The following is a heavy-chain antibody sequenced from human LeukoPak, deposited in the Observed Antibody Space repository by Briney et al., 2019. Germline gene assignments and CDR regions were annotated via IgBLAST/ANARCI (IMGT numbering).Heavy chain of an antibody. D-gene: IGHD3-22*01. Sequence: PGGSLRLSCAASGFTLDDYGMSWVRQAPGKGLEWVSGITWNGGSTGYADSVKGRFTISRDNAKNSLYQQMNSLRAEATAVYYCATYSSLNRREFQYWGQGTLLTVFS. CDR2: ITWNGGST. J-gene: IGHJ1*01. CDR1: GFTLDDYG. CDR3: ATYSSLNRREFQY. V-gene: IGHV3-20*04.